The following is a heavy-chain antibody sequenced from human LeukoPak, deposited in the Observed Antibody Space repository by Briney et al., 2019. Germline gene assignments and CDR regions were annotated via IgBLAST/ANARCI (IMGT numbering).Heavy chain of an antibody. CDR1: GFTVSSNY. CDR2: IYSGGRT. CDR3: ARGGIAIPFDY. V-gene: IGHV3-66*01. J-gene: IGHJ4*02. D-gene: IGHD6-13*01. Sequence: GGSLRLSCAASGFTVSSNYMSWVRQAPGKGLEWVSVIYSGGRTYYADSVKGRFTVSRDNSKNTLYLQMNSLRAEDTAVYYCARGGIAIPFDYWGQGTLVNVSS.